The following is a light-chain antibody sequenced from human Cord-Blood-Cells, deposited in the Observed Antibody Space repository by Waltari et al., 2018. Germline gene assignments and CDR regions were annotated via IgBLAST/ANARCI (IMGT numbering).Light chain of an antibody. CDR2: GAS. CDR1: QSVNSSY. CDR3: QQYGSPYT. J-gene: IGKJ2*01. V-gene: IGKV3-20*01. Sequence: EIVLTQSPGTLSLSPGERATPSCRASQSVNSSYLAWYQQKPGQAPRLLIYGASSSATGIPDRFSCSGSGTDFTLTISRLEPEDFAVYYCQQYGSPYTFGQGTKLEIK.